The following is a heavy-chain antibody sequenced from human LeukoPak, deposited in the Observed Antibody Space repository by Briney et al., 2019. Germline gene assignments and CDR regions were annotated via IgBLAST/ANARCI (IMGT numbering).Heavy chain of an antibody. V-gene: IGHV1-69*13. J-gene: IGHJ6*03. CDR3: ARTTVTAYYYYYYYMDV. CDR2: IIPIFGTA. D-gene: IGHD4-17*01. CDR1: GGTFSSYA. Sequence: ASVKVSCKASGGTFSSYAISWVRQAPGQGLEWMAGIIPIFGTANYAQKFQGRVTITADESTSTAYMELSSLRSEDTAVYYCARTTVTAYYYYYYYMDVWGKGTTVTVSS.